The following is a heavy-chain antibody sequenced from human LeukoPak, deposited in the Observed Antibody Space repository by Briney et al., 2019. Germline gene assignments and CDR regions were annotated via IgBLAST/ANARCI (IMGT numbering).Heavy chain of an antibody. V-gene: IGHV3-7*03. J-gene: IGHJ1*01. CDR3: VKSSPGYSSGWLQP. Sequence: GGSLRLSCAASGFMFASHWLSWVRHAPAKGPEGVTNIKQDGSAIYYVDSVKGRCADSRDNARNSLYLQMSSLAAEDMALYSCVKSSPGYSSGWLQPCGQGTLVTVSS. CDR1: GFMFASHW. CDR2: IKQDGSAI. D-gene: IGHD6-19*01.